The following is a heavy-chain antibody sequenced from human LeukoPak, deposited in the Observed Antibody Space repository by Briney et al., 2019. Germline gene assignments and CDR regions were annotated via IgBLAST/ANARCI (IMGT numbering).Heavy chain of an antibody. CDR3: ARSLGELSPDY. CDR1: GYTFTGYY. Sequence: ASVKVSCKASGYTFTGYYMHWVRQAPGQGLEWMGWINPNSGGTSYAQKFQGWVTMTRDTSISTAYMELSRLRSDDTAVYYCARSLGELSPDYWGQGTLVTVSS. V-gene: IGHV1-2*04. CDR2: INPNSGGT. D-gene: IGHD3-16*02. J-gene: IGHJ4*02.